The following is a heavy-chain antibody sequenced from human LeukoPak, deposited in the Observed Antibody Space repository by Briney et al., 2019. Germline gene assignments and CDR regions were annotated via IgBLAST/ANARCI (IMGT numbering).Heavy chain of an antibody. Sequence: SETLSLTCTVSGGSISSGGNYWSWIRLHPEKGLEWIGCIFNTGSTYYKPSLKSRATISVDTSKNQFSLKLSSVTAADTAVYYCARETTVTTCFDYWGQGTLVTVSS. CDR3: ARETTVTTCFDY. D-gene: IGHD4-17*01. J-gene: IGHJ4*02. V-gene: IGHV4-31*03. CDR1: GGSISSGGNY. CDR2: IFNTGST.